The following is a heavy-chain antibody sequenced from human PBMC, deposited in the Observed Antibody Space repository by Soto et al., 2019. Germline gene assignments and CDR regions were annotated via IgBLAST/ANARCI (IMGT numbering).Heavy chain of an antibody. CDR3: ARVHSSGALYGMDV. Sequence: GESLKISCKGSGYIFTSYWISWGLQMPGKGLEWMGRIDPSDSYTNYSPSFQGHVTISADKSISTAYLQWSSLKASDTAMYYCARVHSSGALYGMDVWGQGTTVTVSS. D-gene: IGHD6-25*01. J-gene: IGHJ6*02. CDR2: IDPSDSYT. CDR1: GYIFTSYW. V-gene: IGHV5-10-1*01.